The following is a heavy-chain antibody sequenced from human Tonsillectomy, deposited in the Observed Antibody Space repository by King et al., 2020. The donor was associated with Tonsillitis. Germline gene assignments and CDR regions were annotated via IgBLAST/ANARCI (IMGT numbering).Heavy chain of an antibody. J-gene: IGHJ4*02. CDR2: IWYVGINK. CDR3: ASGAGLGY. CDR1: GFTFSSYC. Sequence: QVQLVESGGGVVKPGGSLRLSCAASGFTFSSYCMHWVRQAPGKGLEWVSIIWYVGINKYYADSVKGRFTISRDNSKNTLYLQMNSLRAEDTAVYYCASGAGLGYWGQGTLVTVSS. D-gene: IGHD3-10*01. V-gene: IGHV3-33*08.